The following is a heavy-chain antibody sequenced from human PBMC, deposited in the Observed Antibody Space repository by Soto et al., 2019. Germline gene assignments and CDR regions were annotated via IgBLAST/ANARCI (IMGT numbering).Heavy chain of an antibody. Sequence: QVQLQESGPGLVKPSETMSLSCTVSGGSISSYYWSWFRQSPGKRMEWIGYVHHSWGSSYNPSLQSRVAISLDTSKRQFSLKVTSVPATDTAVYYCARQGFGPLHGRVDVWGQGTTVTVSS. D-gene: IGHD3-10*01. CDR3: ARQGFGPLHGRVDV. CDR1: GGSISSYY. J-gene: IGHJ6*02. CDR2: VHHSWGS. V-gene: IGHV4-59*08.